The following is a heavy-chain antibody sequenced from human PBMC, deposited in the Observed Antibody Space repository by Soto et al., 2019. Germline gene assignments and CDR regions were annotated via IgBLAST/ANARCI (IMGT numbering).Heavy chain of an antibody. CDR2: INHSGST. D-gene: IGHD2-8*01. CDR1: GGSFSGYY. Sequence: QVQLQQWGAGLLKPSETLSLTCAVYGGSFSGYYWSWIRQPPGKGLEWIGEINHSGSTNYNPSLKRRVTISVDTSKNQFSLKLSSVTAADTAVYYCARGYCTNGVCSGYWGQGTLVTVSS. CDR3: ARGYCTNGVCSGY. V-gene: IGHV4-34*01. J-gene: IGHJ4*02.